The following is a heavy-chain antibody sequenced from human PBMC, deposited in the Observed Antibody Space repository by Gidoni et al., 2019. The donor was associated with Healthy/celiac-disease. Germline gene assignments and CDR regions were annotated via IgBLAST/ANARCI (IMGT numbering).Heavy chain of an antibody. V-gene: IGHV3-23*01. CDR2: ISGSGGST. CDR3: AKLESHPGTVSYFDY. D-gene: IGHD4-17*01. J-gene: IGHJ4*02. Sequence: EVQLLASGGGLVQPGGSLRLSCAAPGFTFSSYAMSWVRQAPGKGLEWVSAISGSGGSTYYADSVKGRFTISRDNSKNTLYLQMNSLRAEDTAVYYCAKLESHPGTVSYFDYWGQGTLVTVSS. CDR1: GFTFSSYA.